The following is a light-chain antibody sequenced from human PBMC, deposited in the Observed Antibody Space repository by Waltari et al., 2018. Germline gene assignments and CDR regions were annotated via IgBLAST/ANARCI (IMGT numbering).Light chain of an antibody. J-gene: IGKJ3*01. CDR1: QNLLSRDGNTY. Sequence: DVEMTQSPLSLPVTLGQPASISCRSSQNLLSRDGNTYLNWFQQRPGHSPRRLIYKVSNRDSGVPDRFSGSGSGTDFTLRISRVEAEDVGVYYCMQGSHWPLTFGPGTKVDFK. CDR3: MQGSHWPLT. V-gene: IGKV2-30*01. CDR2: KVS.